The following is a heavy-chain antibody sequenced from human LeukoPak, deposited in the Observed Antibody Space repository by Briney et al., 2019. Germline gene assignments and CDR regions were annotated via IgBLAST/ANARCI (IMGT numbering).Heavy chain of an antibody. CDR2: IIPIFDTA. CDR3: ARASGSYLGVDASDI. V-gene: IGHV1-69*01. Sequence: ASVKVSCKASGGTFSSYAINWVRQAPGQGLEWMGGIIPIFDTANYAQKFQGRVTITADESTSTAYMELSSLRSEDTAVYYCARASGSYLGVDASDIWGQGTMVTVSS. CDR1: GGTFSSYA. J-gene: IGHJ3*02. D-gene: IGHD1-26*01.